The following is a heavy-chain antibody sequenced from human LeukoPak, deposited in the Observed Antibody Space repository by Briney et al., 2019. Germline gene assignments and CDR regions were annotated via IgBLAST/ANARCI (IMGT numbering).Heavy chain of an antibody. Sequence: GGSLRLSCAASEFTVSDNYMSWVRQAPGKGLEWVSVIHIDGTTYNADSVKGRFIISRDISKNTLYLQINSLRAEETAVYYCVREGEEGRRLFEYWGQGTLVTVSS. CDR3: VREGEEGRRLFEY. J-gene: IGHJ4*02. V-gene: IGHV3-66*01. CDR2: IHIDGTT. D-gene: IGHD3-16*01. CDR1: EFTVSDNY.